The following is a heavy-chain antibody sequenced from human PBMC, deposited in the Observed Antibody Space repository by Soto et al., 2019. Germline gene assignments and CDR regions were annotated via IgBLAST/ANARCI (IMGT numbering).Heavy chain of an antibody. CDR3: AKDGEYYDFWSGYYWGYYFDY. CDR2: ISGSGGST. D-gene: IGHD3-3*01. J-gene: IGHJ4*02. CDR1: GFTFSSYA. Sequence: EVQLLESGGGLVQPGGSLRLSCAASGFTFSSYAMSWVRQAPGKGLEWVSAISGSGGSTYYADSVKGRFTISRDNSKNTVYLQMNSLRAEDTAVYYCAKDGEYYDFWSGYYWGYYFDYWGQGTLVTVSS. V-gene: IGHV3-23*01.